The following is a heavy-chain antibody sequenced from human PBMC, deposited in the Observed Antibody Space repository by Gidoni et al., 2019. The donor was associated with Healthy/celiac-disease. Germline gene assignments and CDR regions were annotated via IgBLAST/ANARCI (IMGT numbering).Heavy chain of an antibody. CDR2: ISSSSSYI. V-gene: IGHV3-21*01. Sequence: EVQLVESGGGLVKPGGSLRLSCAASGFTFSSYSMNWVRQAPGKGLEWVSSISSSSSYIYYADSVKGRFTISRDNAKNSLYLQMNSLRAEDTAVYYCARGEADIVVVPAAYDYWGQGTLVTVSS. CDR1: GFTFSSYS. J-gene: IGHJ4*02. D-gene: IGHD2-2*01. CDR3: ARGEADIVVVPAAYDY.